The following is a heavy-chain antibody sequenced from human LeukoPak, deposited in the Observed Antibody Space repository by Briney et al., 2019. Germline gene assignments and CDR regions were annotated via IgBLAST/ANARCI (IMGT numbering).Heavy chain of an antibody. CDR2: IYSAGTT. V-gene: IGHV3-53*01. D-gene: IGHD2-2*01. Sequence: GGSLRLSCAASGFSVSNNYMSWVRQAPGKGLEWVSVIYSAGTTYYADSVKGRFTISRDNSKNMLYLQMTSLSAEDTAVYYCARDRGYCSSRSCFEVWGQGTPVTVSS. CDR3: ARDRGYCSSRSCFEV. J-gene: IGHJ4*02. CDR1: GFSVSNNY.